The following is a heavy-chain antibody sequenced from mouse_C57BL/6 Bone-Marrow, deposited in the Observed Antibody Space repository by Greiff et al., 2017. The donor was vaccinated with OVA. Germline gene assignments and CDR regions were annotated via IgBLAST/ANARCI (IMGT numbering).Heavy chain of an antibody. J-gene: IGHJ4*01. CDR2: IRSKSSNYAT. V-gene: IGHV10-3*01. D-gene: IGHD3-1*01. Sequence: EVKLMESVGGLVQPKGSLKLSCAASGFTFNTYAMHWVRQAPGKGLEWVARIRSKSSNYATYYADSVKDRLTISRDDSQSMLYLQMNNLKTEDTAMYDCVREGGATRAYAMDYWGQGTSVTVSS. CDR3: VREGGATRAYAMDY. CDR1: GFTFNTYA.